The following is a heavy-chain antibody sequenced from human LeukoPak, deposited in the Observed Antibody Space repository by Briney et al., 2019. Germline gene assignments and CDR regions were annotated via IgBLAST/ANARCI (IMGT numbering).Heavy chain of an antibody. D-gene: IGHD5-18*01. V-gene: IGHV1-69*04. CDR1: GGTFSSYA. J-gene: IGHJ5*02. CDR3: AREVDTGNWFDP. CDR2: IIPILGIA. Sequence: GASVKVSCKASGGTFSSYAISWVRQAPGQGLEWMGRIIPILGIANYAQKFQGRVTITADKSTSTAYMELSSLRSEDTAVYYCAREVDTGNWFDPWGQGTLVTVSS.